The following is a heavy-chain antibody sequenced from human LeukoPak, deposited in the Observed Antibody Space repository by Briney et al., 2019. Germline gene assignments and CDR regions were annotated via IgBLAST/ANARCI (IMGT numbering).Heavy chain of an antibody. V-gene: IGHV3-53*01. CDR1: GFTVSSNY. D-gene: IGHD4/OR15-4a*01. Sequence: PAGYLRLSCAASGFTVSSNYMSWVRQAPGKGLEWVSVIYSGGSTYYADSVKGRFTISRDNSKNTLYLQMNSLRAEDTAMYYCAREAKKSPFDDGGQGILVTVSS. CDR2: IYSGGST. CDR3: AREAKKSPFDD. J-gene: IGHJ4*02.